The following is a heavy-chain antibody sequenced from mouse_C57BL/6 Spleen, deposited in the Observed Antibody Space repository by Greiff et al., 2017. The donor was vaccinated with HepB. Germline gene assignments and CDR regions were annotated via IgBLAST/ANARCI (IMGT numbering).Heavy chain of an antibody. D-gene: IGHD1-1*01. J-gene: IGHJ4*01. CDR1: GYAFSSSW. V-gene: IGHV1-82*01. CDR2: IYPGDGDT. CDR3: SREICYYGSRGDYYAMDY. Sequence: QVNVKQSGPELVKPGASVKISCKASGYAFSSSWMNWVKQRPGKGLEWIGRIYPGDGDTNYNGKFKGKATLTADKSSRTAYMQLSSLTSEDSAVYFCSREICYYGSRGDYYAMDYWGQGTSVTVSS.